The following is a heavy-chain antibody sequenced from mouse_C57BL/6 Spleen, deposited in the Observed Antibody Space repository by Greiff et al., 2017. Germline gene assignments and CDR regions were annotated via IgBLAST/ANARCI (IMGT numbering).Heavy chain of an antibody. J-gene: IGHJ2*01. CDR2: IWRGGST. CDR1: GFSLTRYG. CDR3: AKIGLYYYFDY. Sequence: VKLMESGPGLVQPSPSLSITCTVSGFSLTRYGVHWVRQSPGKGLEWLGVIWRGGSTDYNAAFMSRLGITKDNSKSQVFFKMNSRQAYDTAIYYCAKIGLYYYFDYWGQGTTLTVSS. D-gene: IGHD1-1*01. V-gene: IGHV2-5*01.